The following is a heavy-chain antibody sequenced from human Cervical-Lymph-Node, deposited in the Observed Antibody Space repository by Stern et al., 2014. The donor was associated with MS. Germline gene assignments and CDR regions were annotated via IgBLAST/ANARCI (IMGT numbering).Heavy chain of an antibody. J-gene: IGHJ4*02. CDR1: GFTFSNYG. V-gene: IGHV3-30*18. CDR2: VSYDADVK. CDR3: AKKSVGTTGTTTAFDY. Sequence: VQLVESGGGVVQPGTSLRLSCAVSGFTFSNYGMPWVRQAPGKGLEWVAVVSYDADVKFYADSVKGRFTISRDTPKNTMYLQLNSLKVEDTAVYFCAKKSVGTTGTTTAFDYWGQGTLVTVSP. D-gene: IGHD1-1*01.